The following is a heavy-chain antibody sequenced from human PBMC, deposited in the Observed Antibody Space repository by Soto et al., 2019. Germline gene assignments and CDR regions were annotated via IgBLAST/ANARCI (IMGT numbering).Heavy chain of an antibody. CDR1: GFTFSSYA. D-gene: IGHD4-17*01. CDR3: AKDRAARLRRDY. J-gene: IGHJ4*02. CDR2: ISGSGGST. V-gene: IGHV3-23*01. Sequence: GGALRLSCAASGFTFSSYAMSWVRQAPGKGLEWVSAISGSGGSTYYADSVKGRFTISRDNSKNTLYLQMNSLRAEDTAVYYCAKDRAARLRRDYWGQGTLVTVYS.